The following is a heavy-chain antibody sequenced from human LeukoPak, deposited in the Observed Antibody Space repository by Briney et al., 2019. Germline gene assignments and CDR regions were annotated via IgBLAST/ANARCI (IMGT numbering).Heavy chain of an antibody. Sequence: SEALSLTCTVSGGSISSYYWSWIRQPAGKGLEWIGRIYTSGSTNYNPSLKSRVTMSVDTSKNQFSLKLSSVTAADTAVYYCARGAMRGNWFDPWGQGTLVTVSS. CDR3: ARGAMRGNWFDP. D-gene: IGHD2-2*01. V-gene: IGHV4-4*07. CDR2: IYTSGST. J-gene: IGHJ5*02. CDR1: GGSISSYY.